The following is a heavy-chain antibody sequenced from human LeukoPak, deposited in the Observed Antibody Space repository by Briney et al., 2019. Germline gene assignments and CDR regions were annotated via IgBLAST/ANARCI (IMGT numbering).Heavy chain of an antibody. V-gene: IGHV4-39*01. D-gene: IGHD3-22*01. CDR3: ARHVSSGYYYWMESVDYYFDY. CDR1: GGSISSSSYS. J-gene: IGHJ4*02. Sequence: SETLSLTCTVSGGSISSSSYSWGWIRQPPGKGLEWIGNIYYTGSTYYNPSLKSRVTTSVDTSKNQFSLKLSSVTAADTAVYYCARHVSSGYYYWMESVDYYFDYWGQGTLVTVSS. CDR2: IYYTGST.